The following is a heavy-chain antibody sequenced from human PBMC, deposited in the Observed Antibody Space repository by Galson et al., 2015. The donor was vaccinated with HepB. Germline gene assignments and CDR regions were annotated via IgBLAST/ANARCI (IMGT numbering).Heavy chain of an antibody. D-gene: IGHD2-21*01. CDR3: ARVRGICGGDCYRGDAFDI. Sequence: SLRLSCAASGFTFSSYSMNWVRQAPGKGLEWVSSISSSSSYIYYADSVKGRFTISRDNAKNSLYLQMNSLRAEDTAVYYCARVRGICGGDCYRGDAFDIWGQGTMVTVSS. J-gene: IGHJ3*02. CDR1: GFTFSSYS. V-gene: IGHV3-21*01. CDR2: ISSSSSYI.